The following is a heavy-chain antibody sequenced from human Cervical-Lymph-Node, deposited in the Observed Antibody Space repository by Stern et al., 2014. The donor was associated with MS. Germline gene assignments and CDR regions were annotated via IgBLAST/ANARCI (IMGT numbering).Heavy chain of an antibody. CDR2: IMPILGTS. CDR3: ARHLGSHESGWFDP. CDR1: GGTLISYP. V-gene: IGHV1-69*01. J-gene: IGHJ5*02. D-gene: IGHD1-26*01. Sequence: VQLLESGAEVKKPGSSVKVSCQASGGTLISYPISWVRQAPGQGLGWLGGIMPILGTSNYAHKFQGRVTITADESTTTIYMELRSLKSEDTAVYYCARHLGSHESGWFDPWGQGTLVTVSS.